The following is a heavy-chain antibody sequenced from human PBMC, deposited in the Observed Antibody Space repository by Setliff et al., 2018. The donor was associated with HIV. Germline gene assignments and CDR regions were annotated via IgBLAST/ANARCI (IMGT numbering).Heavy chain of an antibody. V-gene: IGHV4-4*09. J-gene: IGHJ4*02. CDR1: GGSITNYY. Sequence: PSETLSLTCTVSGGSITNYYWSWIRQPPGKGLQWIGYIYTSGSTNYNPSLKGRVTISVDTSKNQFSLRVSSVTAADTAVYYCARRGSYSSPETLWGQGTLVTVSS. CDR2: IYTSGST. CDR3: ARRGSYSSPETL. D-gene: IGHD1-26*01.